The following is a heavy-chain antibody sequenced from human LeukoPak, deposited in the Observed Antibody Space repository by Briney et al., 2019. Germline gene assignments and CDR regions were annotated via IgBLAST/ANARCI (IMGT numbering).Heavy chain of an antibody. V-gene: IGHV3-23*01. Sequence: GGSLRLSCAAKGLTFTSWAMSWVRLAPGKGLEWISGISGDGVNTYYVDSVKGRFTISRDNAKNSLYLHMNSLRAEDTAVYYCARDLAYYYDNYYDWGQGTLVTVSS. CDR3: ARDLAYYYDNYYD. D-gene: IGHD3-22*01. CDR1: GLTFTSWA. J-gene: IGHJ4*02. CDR2: ISGDGVNT.